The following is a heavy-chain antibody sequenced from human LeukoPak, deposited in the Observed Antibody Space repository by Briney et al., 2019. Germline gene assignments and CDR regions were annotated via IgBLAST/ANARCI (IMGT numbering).Heavy chain of an antibody. CDR1: GYTFTSYY. D-gene: IGHD6-13*01. V-gene: IGHV1-46*01. CDR2: INPSGGST. CDR3: ARSLGARKWASSLNVDY. Sequence: ASVKVSCKASGYTFTSYYMHWVRQAPGQGLEWMGIINPSGGSTSYAQKFQGRVTMTRDTSTSTVYMELSSLRSEDTAVYYCARSLGARKWASSLNVDYWGQGTLVTVSS. J-gene: IGHJ4*02.